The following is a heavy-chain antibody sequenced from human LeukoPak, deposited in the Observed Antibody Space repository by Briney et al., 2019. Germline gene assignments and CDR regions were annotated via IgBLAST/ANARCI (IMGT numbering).Heavy chain of an antibody. J-gene: IGHJ4*02. CDR3: ARGSQGSGDY. D-gene: IGHD6-19*01. CDR1: GGSFSGYY. V-gene: IGHV4-34*01. Sequence: PSETLSLTCAVYGGSFSGYYWSWIRQPPGKGLEWIGEINHSGSTNYNPSLKSRVTISVDTYKNQFSLKLSSVTAADTAVYYCARGSQGSGDYWGQGTLVTVSS. CDR2: INHSGST.